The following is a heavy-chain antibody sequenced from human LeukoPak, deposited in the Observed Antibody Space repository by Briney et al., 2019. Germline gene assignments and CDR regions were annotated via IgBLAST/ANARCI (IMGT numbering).Heavy chain of an antibody. CDR1: GDTFSDYY. D-gene: IGHD3-10*01. J-gene: IGHJ6*03. Sequence: GASVKVSCKASGDTFSDYYAHWVRQAPGQGLEWMGWINPNNGGTNYAQKFQGRVTMTRDTSISTAYMELSRLRSDDTAVYYCASLPGAGYYYYMDVWGKGTTVTVSS. CDR2: INPNNGGT. V-gene: IGHV1-2*02. CDR3: ASLPGAGYYYYMDV.